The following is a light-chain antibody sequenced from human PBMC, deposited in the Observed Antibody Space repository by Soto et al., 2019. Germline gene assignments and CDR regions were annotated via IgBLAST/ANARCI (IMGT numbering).Light chain of an antibody. V-gene: IGKV1-12*01. CDR3: QQANSFPLT. Sequence: DIQMTQSPSSVSASVGDTVTITCRASQAINNWLAWYQQKPGKAPNLLIYAGFTLQSEVPSRFSGSGSGSEFTLTIHSLQPDDFATYYCQQANSFPLTFGGGTKVEFK. J-gene: IGKJ4*01. CDR2: AGF. CDR1: QAINNW.